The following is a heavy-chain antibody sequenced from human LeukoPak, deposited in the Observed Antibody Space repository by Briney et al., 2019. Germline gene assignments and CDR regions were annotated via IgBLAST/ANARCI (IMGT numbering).Heavy chain of an antibody. CDR3: ARGSGWYFY. CDR1: GGPISGYY. V-gene: IGHV4-59*13. J-gene: IGHJ4*02. Sequence: SETLSLTCQVSGGPISGYYWSWIRQPREKGLEWIGYIYSSGTTNYNPSLKSRVTISVDTSKSQFSLNLSSVTAADTAVYYCARGSGWYFYWGQGTLVTVSS. CDR2: IYSSGTT. D-gene: IGHD6-19*01.